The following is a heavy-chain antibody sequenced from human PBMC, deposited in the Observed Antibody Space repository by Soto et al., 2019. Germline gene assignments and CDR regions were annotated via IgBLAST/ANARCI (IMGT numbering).Heavy chain of an antibody. CDR3: ARDYSSGWYVWFDP. Sequence: QLQLVQSGAEVQKPGSSVNVSCKASGGTFSSYAISWVRQAPGQGLEWMGGIIPSFGTANYAQKFQGRVTIAADESTSTAYMELSSLRSEDTAVYYCARDYSSGWYVWFDPWGQGTLVTVSS. V-gene: IGHV1-69*01. D-gene: IGHD6-19*01. CDR1: GGTFSSYA. CDR2: IIPSFGTA. J-gene: IGHJ5*02.